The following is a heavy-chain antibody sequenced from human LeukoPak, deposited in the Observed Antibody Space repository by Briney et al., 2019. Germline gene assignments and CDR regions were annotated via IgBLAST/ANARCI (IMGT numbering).Heavy chain of an antibody. Sequence: SETLSLTCAVYGGSFSGYYWSWIRQPPGKGLEWIGEINHSGSTNYNPSLKSRVTISVDTSKNQFSLKLGSVTAADTAVYYCARVRYSSSWYNPPHFDYWGQGTLVTVSS. CDR3: ARVRYSSSWYNPPHFDY. J-gene: IGHJ4*02. CDR2: INHSGST. CDR1: GGSFSGYY. D-gene: IGHD6-13*01. V-gene: IGHV4-34*01.